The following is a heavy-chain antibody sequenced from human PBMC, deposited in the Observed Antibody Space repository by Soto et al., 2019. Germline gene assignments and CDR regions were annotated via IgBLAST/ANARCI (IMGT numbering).Heavy chain of an antibody. V-gene: IGHV1-69*05. CDR1: GGSFSSYY. D-gene: IGHD5-12*01. Sequence: QVRLVQSGAEVKKPGSSVKVSCTVSGGSFSSYYITWVRQAPGQGLEWLGGVITAFSSTRYAQKFQGRAKITTSKSTRTGYLELSRLTIEDTAVYYCVTTVTASRGSSGPDYWGQGTLVTVSS. CDR2: VITAFSST. CDR3: VTTVTASRGSSGPDY. J-gene: IGHJ4*02.